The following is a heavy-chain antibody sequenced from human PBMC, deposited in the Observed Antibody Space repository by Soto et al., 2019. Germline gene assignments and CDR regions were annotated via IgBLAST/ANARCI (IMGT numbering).Heavy chain of an antibody. V-gene: IGHV3-23*01. CDR3: AKWFGVVISGVYYFDY. Sequence: EVQLLESGGGLVQPGGSLRLSCAASGFTFSSYAMSWVRQAPGKGLEWVSAISGSGGSTYYADSVKGRFTISRDNSKNTLYLQMNGLRAEDTAVYYCAKWFGVVISGVYYFDYWGQGTLVTVSS. CDR1: GFTFSSYA. CDR2: ISGSGGST. J-gene: IGHJ4*02. D-gene: IGHD3-3*01.